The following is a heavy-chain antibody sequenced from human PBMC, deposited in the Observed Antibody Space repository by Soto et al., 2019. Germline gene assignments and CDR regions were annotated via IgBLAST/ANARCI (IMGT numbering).Heavy chain of an antibody. CDR3: ARLDRRSWYRGFDS. D-gene: IGHD6-13*01. CDR2: IYYSGST. CDR1: GGSISSYY. V-gene: IGHV4-59*08. Sequence: QVQLQESGPGLVKPSETLSLTCTVSGGSISSYYWSWIRQPPGKGLEWIGDIYYSGSTNYNPSLKRRRTISVDTAKNQFAVKLSSVPAADTSVYYCARLDRRSWYRGFDSWGQGTLVTVAS. J-gene: IGHJ5*01.